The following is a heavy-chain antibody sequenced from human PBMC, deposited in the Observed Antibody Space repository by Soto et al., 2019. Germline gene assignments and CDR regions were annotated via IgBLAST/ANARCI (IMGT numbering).Heavy chain of an antibody. V-gene: IGHV1-46*01. Sequence: ASVKVSCKASGGTFSSYAISWVRQAPGQGLEWMGIIIPSGGTTNYAQKFQGRVTMTRDTSTSTVYMELSSLRSEDTAVYYCARAVVVAATLNWFDPWGQGTLVTVSS. J-gene: IGHJ5*02. D-gene: IGHD2-15*01. CDR3: ARAVVVAATLNWFDP. CDR1: GGTFSSYA. CDR2: IIPSGGTT.